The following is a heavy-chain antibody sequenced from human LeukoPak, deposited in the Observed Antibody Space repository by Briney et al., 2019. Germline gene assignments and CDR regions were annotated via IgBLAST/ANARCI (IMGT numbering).Heavy chain of an antibody. CDR2: IYSGGST. D-gene: IGHD6-13*01. V-gene: IGHV3-66*01. Sequence: GGSLRLSCAASGFTFSSYWMSWVRQAPGKGLEWVSVIYSGGSTYYADSVKGRFTISRDNSKNTLYLQMNSLRAEDTAVYYCAKDRYSSWYDYWGQGTLVTVSS. CDR3: AKDRYSSWYDY. J-gene: IGHJ4*02. CDR1: GFTFSSYW.